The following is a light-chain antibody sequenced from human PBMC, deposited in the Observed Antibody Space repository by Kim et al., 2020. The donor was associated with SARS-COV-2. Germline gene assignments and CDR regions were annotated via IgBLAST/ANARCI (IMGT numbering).Light chain of an antibody. CDR2: AAS. V-gene: IGKV1-16*01. Sequence: DIQMTQSPSSLSASVGDRVTITCRASQGIGNYLVWFQQKPGKVPKSLIYAASSWQSGVPSRFSGSGSGTDFTLTISSLQPEDFATYYCQHYKSYPLTFGGGTKVDIK. CDR3: QHYKSYPLT. J-gene: IGKJ4*01. CDR1: QGIGNY.